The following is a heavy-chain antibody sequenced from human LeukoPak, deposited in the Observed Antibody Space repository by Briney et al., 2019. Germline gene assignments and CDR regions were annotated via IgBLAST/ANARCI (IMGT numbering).Heavy chain of an antibody. Sequence: SETLSLTCTVSGGSISSYYWSWIRQPPGKGLEWIGYIYYSGSTNYNPSLKSRVTISVDTSKNQFSLKLSSVTAADTAVYYCARQTTYYYYMDVWGKGTTVTISS. D-gene: IGHD1-1*01. J-gene: IGHJ6*03. V-gene: IGHV4-59*01. CDR1: GGSISSYY. CDR2: IYYSGST. CDR3: ARQTTYYYYMDV.